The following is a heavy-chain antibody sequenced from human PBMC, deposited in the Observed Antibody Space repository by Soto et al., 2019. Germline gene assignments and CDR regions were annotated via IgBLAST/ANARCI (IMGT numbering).Heavy chain of an antibody. D-gene: IGHD3-3*01. CDR3: AHDLWSGYYTSY. CDR2: ITPIFGTA. V-gene: IGHV1-69*13. Sequence: GASVKVSCKASGGTFSSYAISWVRQAPGQGLEWMGGITPIFGTANYAQKFQGRVTITADESTSTAYMELSSLRSEDTAVYYCAHDLWSGYYTSYWGQGTLVTVSS. CDR1: GGTFSSYA. J-gene: IGHJ4*02.